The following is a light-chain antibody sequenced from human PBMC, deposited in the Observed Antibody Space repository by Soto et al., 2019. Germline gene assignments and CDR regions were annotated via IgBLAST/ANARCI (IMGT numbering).Light chain of an antibody. J-gene: IGLJ2*01. CDR3: GSYASATLI. V-gene: IGLV2-14*01. CDR2: EVT. Sequence: QSALTQPASVSGSPGQSITISCTGSNSEIGAYDYVSWYQQHPGKPPTLLIYEVTFRPSGVPNRFSGSKSGNTATLTISGLLTEDAADYYCGSYASATLIFGGGTKVTVL. CDR1: NSEIGAYDY.